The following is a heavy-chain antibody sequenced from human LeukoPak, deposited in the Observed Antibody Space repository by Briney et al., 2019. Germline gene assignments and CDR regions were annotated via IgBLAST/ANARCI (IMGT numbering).Heavy chain of an antibody. D-gene: IGHD3-3*01. CDR2: ISSSSSTI. Sequence: GGSLRLSCAASGFTFSSYSMNWVRQAPGKGLEWVSYISSSSSTIYYADSVKSRFTISRDNAKNSLYLQMNSLRAEDTAVYYCARDTYDFWSGFNWFDPWGQGTLVTVSS. V-gene: IGHV3-48*01. CDR1: GFTFSSYS. CDR3: ARDTYDFWSGFNWFDP. J-gene: IGHJ5*02.